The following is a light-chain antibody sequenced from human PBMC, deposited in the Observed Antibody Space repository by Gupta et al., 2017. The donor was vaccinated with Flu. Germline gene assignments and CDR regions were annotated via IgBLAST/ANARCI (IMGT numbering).Light chain of an antibody. CDR3: RQGKEWPNS. Sequence: VVMTHSPLSLPVTLGQPASISCRSSQSLVYSDGNTHLTWLQQKPGHSPSRLIYTGTNGDARPPERISGSASGAYITLKSSMVSAEDVVIYCCRQGKEWPNSFGQGTKLEIK. J-gene: IGKJ2*03. CDR1: QSLVYSDGNTH. V-gene: IGKV2-30*01. CDR2: TGT.